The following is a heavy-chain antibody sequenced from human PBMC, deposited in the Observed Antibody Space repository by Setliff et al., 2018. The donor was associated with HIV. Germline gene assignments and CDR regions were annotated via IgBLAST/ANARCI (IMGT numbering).Heavy chain of an antibody. CDR2: IYHSGST. D-gene: IGHD3-10*01. CDR1: GYSISSGYY. Sequence: PSETLSLTCAVSGYSISSGYYWGWIRQPPGKGLEWIGSIYHSGSTYYNPSLESRVTISVDTSKNQFSLKLSSVTAADTAVYYCASSALWFGELLGLGAFDIWGQGTMVTVSS. V-gene: IGHV4-38-2*01. J-gene: IGHJ3*02. CDR3: ASSALWFGELLGLGAFDI.